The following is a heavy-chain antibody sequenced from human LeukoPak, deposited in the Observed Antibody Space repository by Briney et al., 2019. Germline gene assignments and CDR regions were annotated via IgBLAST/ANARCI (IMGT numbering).Heavy chain of an antibody. J-gene: IGHJ5*02. CDR3: AKGGLVHRFDP. CDR1: GFTFDDYG. V-gene: IGHV3-23*01. Sequence: GGSLRLSCAASGFTFDDYGMDWVRQAPGKGLEWVSNISGSGSGGSAYYADSVKGRFTTSRANSKNTLYLQMNSLRAEDTAVYYCAKGGLVHRFDPWGQGTLVTVSS. CDR2: ISGSGSGGSA.